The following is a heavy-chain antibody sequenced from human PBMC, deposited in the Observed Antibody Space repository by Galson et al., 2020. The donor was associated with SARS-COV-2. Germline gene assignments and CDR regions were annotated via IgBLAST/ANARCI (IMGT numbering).Heavy chain of an antibody. CDR2: IYYSGST. V-gene: IGHV4-59*01. CDR3: ARDQAPYYDILTGYYLGYYGMDV. D-gene: IGHD3-9*01. CDR1: GGSTSSYY. J-gene: IGHJ6*02. Sequence: SETLSLTCTVSGGSTSSYYWSWIRQPPGKGLEWIGYIYYSGSTNYNPSLKSRVTISVDTSKNQFSLKLSSVTAADTAVYYCARDQAPYYDILTGYYLGYYGMDVWGQGTTVTVSS.